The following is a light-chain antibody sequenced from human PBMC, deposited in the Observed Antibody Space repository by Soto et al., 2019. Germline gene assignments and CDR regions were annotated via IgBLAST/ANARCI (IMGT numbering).Light chain of an antibody. CDR2: DAS. CDR1: QSVNNY. J-gene: IGKJ4*01. Sequence: EILLTQSPATLSLSPGERANLSCRASQSVNNYLAWYQQKTGQAPKLLIYDASNRATGIPVSFSGSGSGTDFTLTISSLEPEDFAVYYCQQRSNWPPLTFGGGTKVDIK. CDR3: QQRSNWPPLT. V-gene: IGKV3-11*01.